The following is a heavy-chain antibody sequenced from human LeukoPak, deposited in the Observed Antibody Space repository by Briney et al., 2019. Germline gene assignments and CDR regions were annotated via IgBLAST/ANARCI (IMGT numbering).Heavy chain of an antibody. D-gene: IGHD3-3*01. CDR2: IDYRGNT. V-gene: IGHV4-39*01. J-gene: IGHJ6*03. Sequence: SETLSLTCTVSGDSITSNHYYWGWIRQPPGRGLEWIGSIDYRGNTYYNASLKTPVTISIDTSKNQFSLSLSSVTAADTALYYCARHLFNYYYYYMDVWGEGTTVAVSS. CDR3: ARHLFNYYYYYMDV. CDR1: GDSITSNHYY.